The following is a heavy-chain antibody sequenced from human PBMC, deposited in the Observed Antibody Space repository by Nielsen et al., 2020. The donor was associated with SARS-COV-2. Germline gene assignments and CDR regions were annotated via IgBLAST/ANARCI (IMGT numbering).Heavy chain of an antibody. Sequence: GESLKISCAASGFTFSSYGMHWVRQAPGKGLEWVAVIWYDGSNKYYADSVKGRFTISRDNSKNTLYLQMNSLRAEDTAVYYCAREGSSSWYVSYYYGMDVWGQGTTVTVSS. CDR1: GFTFSSYG. CDR3: AREGSSSWYVSYYYGMDV. CDR2: IWYDGSNK. V-gene: IGHV3-33*01. D-gene: IGHD6-13*01. J-gene: IGHJ6*02.